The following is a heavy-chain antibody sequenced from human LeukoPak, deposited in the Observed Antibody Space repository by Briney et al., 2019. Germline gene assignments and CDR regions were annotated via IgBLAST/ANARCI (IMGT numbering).Heavy chain of an antibody. Sequence: PGGSLRLSCAASGFTFSSYSMNWVRQAPGKGLEWDSYISSSSSIIYYADSVKGRFTISRDNAKNSLYLQMNSLRAEDTAVYYCARGGGYDDLDYWGQGILVTVSS. D-gene: IGHD5-12*01. CDR1: GFTFSSYS. CDR2: ISSSSSII. CDR3: ARGGGYDDLDY. J-gene: IGHJ4*02. V-gene: IGHV3-48*04.